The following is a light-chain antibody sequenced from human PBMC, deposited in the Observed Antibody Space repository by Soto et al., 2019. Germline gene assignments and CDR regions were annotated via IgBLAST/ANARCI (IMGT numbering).Light chain of an antibody. V-gene: IGKV4-1*01. J-gene: IGKJ4*01. CDR2: WAS. Sequence: DCVMTQSPDSLAVSLGERATINCKSSQSVFYSSNNKNYLAWYQQKPGQPPKLLIYWASTRESGVPDRFSGSGSGTDFTLTISGLQAEDVAVYYCQQSFHTPFTFGGGTKVEI. CDR1: QSVFYSSNNKNY. CDR3: QQSFHTPFT.